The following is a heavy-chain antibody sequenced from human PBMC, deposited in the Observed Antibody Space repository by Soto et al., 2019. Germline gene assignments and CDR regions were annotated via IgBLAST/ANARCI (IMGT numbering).Heavy chain of an antibody. CDR1: GDSISRGAYY. CDR2: SSNSGRT. Sequence: QVQLQESGPGLVKPSQTLSLTCTVSGDSISRGAYYWTWIRQHPVKGLEWIGYSSNSGRTYYNPSLKSRLTISLDSSENQFSLRLTSVTAADTAMYYWARARQYYDCELDPWGQGNMVTVSS. J-gene: IGHJ5*02. V-gene: IGHV4-31*03. CDR3: ARARQYYDCELDP. D-gene: IGHD3-22*01.